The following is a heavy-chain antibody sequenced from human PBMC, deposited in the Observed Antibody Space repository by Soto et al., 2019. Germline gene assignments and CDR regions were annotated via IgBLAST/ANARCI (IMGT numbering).Heavy chain of an antibody. CDR2: TWNDGSNK. D-gene: IGHD4-4*01. J-gene: IGHJ6*03. CDR1: GLTFTAYV. CDR3: AKDSVASDSHMYV. Sequence: QVQLVESGGGVVKPGRSLTLSCAASGLTFTAYVMHWVRQAPGKGPEWVAVTWNDGSNKLYADSVKGRITISRDNLKNTLSQQMNCLTVKKTAVYYCAKDSVASDSHMYVCGKRTTVSVCS. V-gene: IGHV3-33*06.